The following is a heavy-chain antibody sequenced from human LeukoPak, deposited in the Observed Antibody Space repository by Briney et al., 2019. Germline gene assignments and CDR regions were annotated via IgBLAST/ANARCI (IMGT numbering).Heavy chain of an antibody. J-gene: IGHJ4*02. CDR1: GFTFSSYD. CDR2: VSYDGSNK. D-gene: IGHD6-19*01. V-gene: IGHV3-30*18. CDR3: VKDSGWFHFDS. Sequence: GRSLRLSCAASGFTFSSYDMDWVRQAPGKGLEWVAVVSYDGSNKYYANSVKGRFTISRDNAKSSLHLQMNGLRAEDTAMYYCVKDSGWFHFDSWGQGTLVTVSS.